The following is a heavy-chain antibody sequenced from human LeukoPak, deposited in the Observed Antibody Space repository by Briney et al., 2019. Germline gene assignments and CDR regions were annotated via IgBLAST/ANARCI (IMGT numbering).Heavy chain of an antibody. D-gene: IGHD3-10*01. Sequence: SETLSFTCTVSGGSISYYYWNWIRQPAGKGLEWIGRIYTSGRTYYNPSPKSRVTISVDTSKNQFSLKLSSVTAADTAVYYCARAVNYYYYYMDVWGKGTTVTVSS. CDR2: IYTSGRT. V-gene: IGHV4-4*07. J-gene: IGHJ6*03. CDR3: ARAVNYYYYYMDV. CDR1: GGSISYYY.